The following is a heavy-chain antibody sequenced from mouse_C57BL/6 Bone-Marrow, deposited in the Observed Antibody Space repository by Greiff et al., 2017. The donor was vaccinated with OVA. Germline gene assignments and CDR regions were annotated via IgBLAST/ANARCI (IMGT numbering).Heavy chain of an antibody. J-gene: IGHJ1*03. V-gene: IGHV1-72*01. D-gene: IGHD2-1*01. CDR3: ARHIYYGIWYFDV. Sequence: QVQLQQPGAELVKPWASVKLSCKASGYTFTSYWMHWVKQRPGRGFEWIGRIDPNSGGTKYNEKFKSKATLTVDTPSSTAYMQLSSLTSEESAFYYCARHIYYGIWYFDVWGTGATVTVSS. CDR1: GYTFTSYW. CDR2: IDPNSGGT.